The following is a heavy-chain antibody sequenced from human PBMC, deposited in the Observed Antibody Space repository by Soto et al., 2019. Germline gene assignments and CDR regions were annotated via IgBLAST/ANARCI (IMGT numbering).Heavy chain of an antibody. D-gene: IGHD1-26*01. V-gene: IGHV3-48*02. CDR3: ARGTYSGSHYFSY. Sequence: GGSLRLSCAASGFTFSDYPMNWVRQAPGKGLEWISYISTSIRTMYYADSVKGRFTISGDNAENSLYLQMNSLRDEDTAIYYCARGTYSGSHYFSYWGQGTLVTVSS. CDR2: ISTSIRTM. J-gene: IGHJ4*02. CDR1: GFTFSDYP.